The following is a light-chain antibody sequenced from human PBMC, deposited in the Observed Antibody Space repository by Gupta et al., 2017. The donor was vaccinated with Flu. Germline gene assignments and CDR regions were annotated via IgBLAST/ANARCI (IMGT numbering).Light chain of an antibody. CDR2: DAS. V-gene: IGKV3-11*01. CDR1: QSLSSY. Sequence: PATLSLSPGEKATLSCRASQSLSSYLAWYQQRPGQAPRLLIYDASNRATGIPARFSGSGSGTDFTLTINSLEPEDFALYYCQQRSHWPQSFGGGTNVEIE. CDR3: QQRSHWPQS. J-gene: IGKJ4*01.